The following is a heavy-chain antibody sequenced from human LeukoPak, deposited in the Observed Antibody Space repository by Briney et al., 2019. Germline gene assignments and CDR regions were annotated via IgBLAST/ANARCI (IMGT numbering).Heavy chain of an antibody. J-gene: IGHJ6*02. V-gene: IGHV4-4*07. Sequence: SETLSLTCTVYGGSISSYYWSWVRQPAGKGLEWIGRIYTSVGTNYNPSLKSRVTMSVDTSKNQFSLKLSSVTAADTAVYYCARDNYGDYGPPFYYYGMDVWGQGTTVTVSS. CDR3: ARDNYGDYGPPFYYYGMDV. CDR1: GGSISSYY. CDR2: IYTSVGT. D-gene: IGHD4-17*01.